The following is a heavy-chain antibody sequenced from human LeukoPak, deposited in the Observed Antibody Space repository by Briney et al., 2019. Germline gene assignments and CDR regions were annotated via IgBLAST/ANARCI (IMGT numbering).Heavy chain of an antibody. CDR3: AKDRGWFGGSLANFDY. J-gene: IGHJ4*02. D-gene: IGHD3-10*01. CDR1: GFTFSSYW. Sequence: PGGSLRLSCAASGFTFSSYWMSWVRQAPGKGLEWVAKIKPDGSEKYYVDPVKGRFTISRDNSKNTLYVQMNILRAEDTAVYYCAKDRGWFGGSLANFDYWGQGTLVTVSS. CDR2: IKPDGSEK. V-gene: IGHV3-7*03.